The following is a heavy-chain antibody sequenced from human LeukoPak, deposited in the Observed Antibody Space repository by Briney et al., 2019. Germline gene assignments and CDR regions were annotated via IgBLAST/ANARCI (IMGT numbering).Heavy chain of an antibody. CDR1: GFTFSSYA. Sequence: PGGSLRLSCAASGFTFSSYAMSWVRQAPGKGLEWVSAISGSGGSTYYADSVKGRFTISRDNSKNTLYLQMNSLRAEDTAVYYCAKDPTDYYDFWSGYSNPPYYFDYWGQGTLVTVSS. J-gene: IGHJ4*02. V-gene: IGHV3-23*01. CDR3: AKDPTDYYDFWSGYSNPPYYFDY. D-gene: IGHD3-3*01. CDR2: ISGSGGST.